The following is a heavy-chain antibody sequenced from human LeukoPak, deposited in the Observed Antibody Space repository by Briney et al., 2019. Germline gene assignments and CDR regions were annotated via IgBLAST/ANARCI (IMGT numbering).Heavy chain of an antibody. CDR1: GGSFSGYY. CDR3: ARGSNYGGNFPFDY. D-gene: IGHD4-23*01. Sequence: SETLSLTCAVCGGSFSGYYWSWIRQPPGKGLEWIGEINHSGSTNYNPSLKSRVTISVDTSKNQFSLKLSSVTAADTAVYYCARGSNYGGNFPFDYWGQGTLVTVSS. J-gene: IGHJ4*02. CDR2: INHSGST. V-gene: IGHV4-34*01.